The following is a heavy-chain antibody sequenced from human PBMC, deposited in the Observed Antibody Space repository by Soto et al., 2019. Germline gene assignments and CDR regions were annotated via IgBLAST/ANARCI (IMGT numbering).Heavy chain of an antibody. Sequence: QVQLQESGPGLVKPSETLSLTCTVSGDSISSFYWSWIRQPPGKGLEWIGYIYNSGSTNYNPSLTSRVSISVDTSKNQFSLRVSSVTAADTAVYYCASGGNWFDPWGQGTLVTVSS. V-gene: IGHV4-59*08. CDR1: GDSISSFY. J-gene: IGHJ5*02. CDR2: IYNSGST. CDR3: ASGGNWFDP.